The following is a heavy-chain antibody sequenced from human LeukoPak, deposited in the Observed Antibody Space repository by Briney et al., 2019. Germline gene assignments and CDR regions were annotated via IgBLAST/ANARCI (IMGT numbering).Heavy chain of an antibody. Sequence: ASVKVSCKASGYTFTAYYIQWVRQAPGQGLEWMGWINPNSGGTNYAQKFQGRVTMTRDTSITTAYMELSSLVSDDTAVYYCVRGGFTTWTKPYFFDYWDQGTLLTVSS. CDR2: INPNSGGT. V-gene: IGHV1-2*02. J-gene: IGHJ4*02. CDR3: VRGGFTTWTKPYFFDY. CDR1: GYTFTAYY. D-gene: IGHD3/OR15-3a*01.